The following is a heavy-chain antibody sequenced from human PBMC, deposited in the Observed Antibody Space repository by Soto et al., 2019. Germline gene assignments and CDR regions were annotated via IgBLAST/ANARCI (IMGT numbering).Heavy chain of an antibody. CDR2: ISGSGGST. V-gene: IGHV3-23*01. D-gene: IGHD3-22*01. J-gene: IGHJ6*02. CDR1: GFTFSSYA. Sequence: PGGSLRLSCAASGFTFSSYAMSWVRQAPGKGLEWVSAISGSGGSTYYADSVKGRFTISRDNSKNTLYLQMNSLRAEDTAVYYCARDLTSYYDSINYYYGMDVWGQGTTVTVSS. CDR3: ARDLTSYYDSINYYYGMDV.